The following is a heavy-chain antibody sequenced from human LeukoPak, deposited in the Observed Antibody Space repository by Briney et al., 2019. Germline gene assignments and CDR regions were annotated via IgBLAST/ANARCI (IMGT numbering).Heavy chain of an antibody. CDR2: IILIFGTA. V-gene: IGHV1-69*05. CDR3: ARDIPNGGYDYYFDY. CDR1: GGTFSSYA. Sequence: ASVKVSCKASGGTFSSYAIRWVRPPPGQGLEWMGGIILIFGTANYAQKFQGRVTITTYESTSTAYMELSSLRSEDTAVYYCARDIPNGGYDYYFDYWGQGTLVTVSS. D-gene: IGHD5-12*01. J-gene: IGHJ4*02.